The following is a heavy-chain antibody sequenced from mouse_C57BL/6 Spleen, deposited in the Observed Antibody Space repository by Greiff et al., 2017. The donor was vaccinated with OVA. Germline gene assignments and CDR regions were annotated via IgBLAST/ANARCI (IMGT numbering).Heavy chain of an antibody. V-gene: IGHV1-64*01. CDR3: ARGYSNYDWYFDV. D-gene: IGHD2-5*01. CDR2: IHPNSGST. CDR1: GYTFTSYW. J-gene: IGHJ1*03. Sequence: QVQLQQPGAELVKPGASVKLSCKASGYTFTSYWMHWVKQRPGQGLEWIGMIHPNSGSTNYNEKFKSKATLTVDKSSSTAYIQLSSLTSEDSAVYYCARGYSNYDWYFDVWGTGTTVTVSS.